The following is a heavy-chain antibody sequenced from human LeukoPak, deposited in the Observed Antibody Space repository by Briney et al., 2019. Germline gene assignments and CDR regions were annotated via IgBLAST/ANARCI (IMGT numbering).Heavy chain of an antibody. V-gene: IGHV4-4*07. CDR3: ARGSPLGEVYYYYYMDV. J-gene: IGHJ6*03. CDR2: IYTSGST. D-gene: IGHD3-3*01. CDR1: GGSISSYY. Sequence: SQTLSLTRTVSGGSISSYYWSWIRQPAGKGLEWIGRIYTSGSTNYNPSLKSRVTISVDTSKNQFSLKLSSVTAADTAVYYCARGSPLGEVYYYYYMDVWGKGTTVTICS.